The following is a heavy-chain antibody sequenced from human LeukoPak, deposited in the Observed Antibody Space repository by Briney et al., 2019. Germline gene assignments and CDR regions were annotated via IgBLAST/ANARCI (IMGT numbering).Heavy chain of an antibody. J-gene: IGHJ4*02. D-gene: IGHD6-19*01. CDR2: INHSGST. CDR3: ARHGYSSGWYVN. V-gene: IGHV4-34*01. Sequence: PSETLSLTCAVYGGSFSGYYWSWIRQPPGKGLEWIGEINHSGSTNYNPSLKSRVTISVDTSKNQFSLKLSSVTAADTAVYYCARHGYSSGWYVNWGQGTLVTVSS. CDR1: GGSFSGYY.